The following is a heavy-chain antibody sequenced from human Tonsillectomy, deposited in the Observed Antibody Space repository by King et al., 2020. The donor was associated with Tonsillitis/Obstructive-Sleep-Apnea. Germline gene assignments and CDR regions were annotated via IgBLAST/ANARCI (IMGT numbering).Heavy chain of an antibody. CDR2: VKKDGSES. J-gene: IGHJ5*02. V-gene: IGHV3-7*04. Sequence: GQLVQSGGGLVQPGGSLRLSCAASGFTFSSHWMGWVRQAPGKGLECVANVKKDGSESYYVDSVKGRFTISRDNAKNSLYLQMNSLRVEDTAVYYCARGPHYVVRVDWFAPWGQGTLVTVSS. D-gene: IGHD3-16*01. CDR3: ARGPHYVVRVDWFAP. CDR1: GFTFSSHW.